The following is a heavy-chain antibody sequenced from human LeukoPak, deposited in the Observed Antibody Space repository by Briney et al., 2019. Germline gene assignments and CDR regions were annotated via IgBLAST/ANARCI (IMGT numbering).Heavy chain of an antibody. CDR1: GGTFSSYA. CDR2: IIPIFGTA. Sequence: SVKVSCKASGGTFSSYAISWVRQAPGQGLEWMGGIIPIFGTANYAQKFQGGVTITADESTSTAYMELSSLRSEDTAVYYCARVVEGAFDIWGQGTMVIVSS. V-gene: IGHV1-69*13. CDR3: ARVVEGAFDI. J-gene: IGHJ3*02.